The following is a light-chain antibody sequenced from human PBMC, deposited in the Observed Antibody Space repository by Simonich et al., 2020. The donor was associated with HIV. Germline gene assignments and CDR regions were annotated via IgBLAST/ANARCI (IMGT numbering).Light chain of an antibody. Sequence: DIQMTQSPSTLSASVGDRVTITCRASENISKWLAWYQQKPGKAPKLLIYKASSLESGVPSRFSGSGAGTKFTLTISSLQPEDFATYYCQQAITFTRTFGQGTRVDVK. CDR1: ENISKW. CDR3: QQAITFTRT. V-gene: IGKV1-5*03. CDR2: KAS. J-gene: IGKJ1*01.